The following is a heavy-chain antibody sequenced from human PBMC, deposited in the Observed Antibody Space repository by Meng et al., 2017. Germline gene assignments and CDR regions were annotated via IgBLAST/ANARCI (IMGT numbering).Heavy chain of an antibody. Sequence: EVQLLESGGGLVQPGGSLRLSCAASGFTFSSYAMSWVRQAPGKGLEWVGRIKSKSDGGTTDYAAPVKGRFTISRDNSKNTLYLQMNSLRAEDTAVYYCATESAWGQGTLVTVSS. V-gene: IGHV3-15*01. CDR1: GFTFSSYA. CDR2: IKSKSDGGTT. J-gene: IGHJ5*02. CDR3: ATESA.